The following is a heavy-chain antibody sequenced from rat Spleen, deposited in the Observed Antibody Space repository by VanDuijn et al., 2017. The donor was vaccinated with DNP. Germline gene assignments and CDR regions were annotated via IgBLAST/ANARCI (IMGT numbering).Heavy chain of an antibody. CDR1: GFTFSNYD. V-gene: IGHV5-25*01. CDR3: ARHRKRDLAFDY. J-gene: IGHJ2*01. CDR2: ISPSGGST. Sequence: EVQLVESGGGLVQPGRSLKLSCAASGFTFSNYDMAWVRQAPTKGLEWVASISPSGGSTYYRDAVKGRFTVSRYNAKSTLYLQMDSLRSEDTATYYCARHRKRDLAFDYWGQGVMVTVSS. D-gene: IGHD4-6*01.